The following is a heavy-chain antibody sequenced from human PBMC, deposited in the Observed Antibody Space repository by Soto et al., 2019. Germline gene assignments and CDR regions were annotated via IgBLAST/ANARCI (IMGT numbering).Heavy chain of an antibody. Sequence: QVQLVQSGAEVKKPGASVKVSCKASGYTFTNYSMHWVRQAPGQRLEWMGWINTDNGKTRDSQRFQDRVTLTADTSANTAYRELRGLTNEATAVYYGARAGNCTSTTCFSGWLDPWGQGTLVTVSS. CDR2: INTDNGKT. D-gene: IGHD2-2*01. CDR1: GYTFTNYS. CDR3: ARAGNCTSTTCFSGWLDP. J-gene: IGHJ5*02. V-gene: IGHV1-3*04.